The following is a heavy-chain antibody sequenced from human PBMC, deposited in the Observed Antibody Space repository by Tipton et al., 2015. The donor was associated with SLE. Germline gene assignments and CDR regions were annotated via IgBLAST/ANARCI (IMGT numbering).Heavy chain of an antibody. CDR3: ARGRYCGGGSCFDWFFDL. D-gene: IGHD2-15*01. J-gene: IGHJ2*01. V-gene: IGHV4-59*01. CDR1: GGSISGYS. Sequence: TLSLTCTVSGGSISGYSWSWVRQPPGKGLEWIGYIYHSGSTNYNPSLKSRVTMSVDTSENQFSLKLTSVTAADTAVYYCARGRYCGGGSCFDWFFDLWGRGTLVTVSS. CDR2: IYHSGST.